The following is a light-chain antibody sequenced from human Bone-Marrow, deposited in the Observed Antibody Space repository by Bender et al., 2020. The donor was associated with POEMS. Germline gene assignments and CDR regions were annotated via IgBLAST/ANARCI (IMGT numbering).Light chain of an antibody. CDR1: SSNIGAHA. CDR2: SSH. V-gene: IGLV1-44*01. J-gene: IGLJ3*02. CDR3: AGWDDSLNGWV. Sequence: QSVLTQPPSASGTPGQRVTISCSGGSSNIGAHAVNWYQHLPGTAPKLLIYSSHRRPSEVPDRFSGSRSGTSASLAISGLQSDDEADYYCAGWDDSLNGWVFGGGTKVTVL.